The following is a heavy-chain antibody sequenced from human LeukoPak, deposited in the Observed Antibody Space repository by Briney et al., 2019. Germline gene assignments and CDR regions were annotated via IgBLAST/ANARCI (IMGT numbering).Heavy chain of an antibody. CDR2: IYTSGST. D-gene: IGHD3-10*01. J-gene: IGHJ6*02. Sequence: SETLSLTCGVSGGSISSGGYAWSWIRQPAGKGLEWVGRIYTSGSTNYNPSLKSRVTMSVDTSKNQFSLKLSSVTAADTAVYYCARGQNTMVRGVTILPNYYYYGMDVWGQGTTVTVSS. CDR3: ARGQNTMVRGVTILPNYYYYGMDV. CDR1: GGSISSGGYA. V-gene: IGHV4-61*02.